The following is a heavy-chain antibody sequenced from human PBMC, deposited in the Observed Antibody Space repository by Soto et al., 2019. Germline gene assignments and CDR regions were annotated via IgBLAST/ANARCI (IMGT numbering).Heavy chain of an antibody. J-gene: IGHJ5*02. Sequence: EVQLVETGGGLIQPGGSLRLSCAASGFNVSYNYMSWVRQAPGKGLEWVSIIHSDGGTYYADSVKGRFTISRDNSRKTVYLQMNSLRAEETAVYYCGSIAVAEGFDPWGQGTLVTVSS. CDR2: IHSDGGT. D-gene: IGHD6-19*01. CDR1: GFNVSYNY. V-gene: IGHV3-53*02. CDR3: GSIAVAEGFDP.